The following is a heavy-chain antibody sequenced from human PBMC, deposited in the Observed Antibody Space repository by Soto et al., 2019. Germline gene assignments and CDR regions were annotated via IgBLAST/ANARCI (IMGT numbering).Heavy chain of an antibody. V-gene: IGHV1-2*04. CDR3: ARVGEPRDCTNGVCYGSRYYYYYGMDV. CDR1: GYTFTGYY. J-gene: IGHJ6*02. CDR2: INPNSGGT. Sequence: ASVKVSCKASGYTFTGYYIHWVRQAPGQGLEWMGWINPNSGGTNYAQKFQGWVTMTRDTSISTAYMELSRLRSDDTAVYYCARVGEPRDCTNGVCYGSRYYYYYGMDVWGQGTTVTVSS. D-gene: IGHD2-8*01.